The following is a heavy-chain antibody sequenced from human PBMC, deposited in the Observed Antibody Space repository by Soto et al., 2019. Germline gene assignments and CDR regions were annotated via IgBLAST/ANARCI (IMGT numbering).Heavy chain of an antibody. Sequence: GGSLRLSCAASGFTFSSYSMNWVRQAPGKGLEWVSSISSSSSYIYYADSVKGRFTISRDNAKNSLYLQMNSLRAEDTAVYYCARDGYCTNGVCPLDYWGQGTLVTSPQ. CDR3: ARDGYCTNGVCPLDY. CDR1: GFTFSSYS. D-gene: IGHD2-8*01. J-gene: IGHJ4*02. CDR2: ISSSSSYI. V-gene: IGHV3-21*01.